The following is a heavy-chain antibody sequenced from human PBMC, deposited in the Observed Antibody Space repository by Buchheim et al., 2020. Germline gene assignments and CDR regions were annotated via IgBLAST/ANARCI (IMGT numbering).Heavy chain of an antibody. CDR3: ACSTGSWKVDY. CDR1: GGSISSANW. Sequence: QVQLQESGPGLVKPSGTLSLTCAVSGGSISSANWWYWVRQPPGKGLEWIGEISYSGRTIYNPSLKSRVTISTDASKHQFSPKLTSVTAADTAVYYCACSTGSWKVDYWGQGTL. CDR2: ISYSGRT. V-gene: IGHV4-4*02. D-gene: IGHD3-9*01. J-gene: IGHJ4*02.